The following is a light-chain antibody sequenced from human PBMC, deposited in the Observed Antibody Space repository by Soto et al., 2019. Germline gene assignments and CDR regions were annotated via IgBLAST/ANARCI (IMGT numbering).Light chain of an antibody. CDR3: QLLTRYPSP. J-gene: IGKJ4*01. CDR1: QTISVY. V-gene: IGKV1-9*01. CDR2: TAS. Sequence: DITMTQSSASVSASVGDTVIIPCGASQTISVYLNWYQQIAGKAPKLLIYTASTLHSGVPSRFSGSGSGTDFTLTISGLQPEDFATYYCQLLTRYPSPFAGGTKVDIK.